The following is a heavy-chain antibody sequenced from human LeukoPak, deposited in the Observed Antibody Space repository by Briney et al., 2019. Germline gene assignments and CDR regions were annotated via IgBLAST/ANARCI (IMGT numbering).Heavy chain of an antibody. V-gene: IGHV3-53*01. CDR1: GFTVSSNY. CDR2: IYSGGST. CDR3: ARLYKQLVPGIDWFDP. D-gene: IGHD6-6*01. J-gene: IGHJ5*02. Sequence: GGSLRLSCAASGFTVSSNYMSWVRQAPGKGLEWVSVIYSGGSTYYADSVKGRFTISRDNSKNTLYLQMNSLRAEDTAVYYCARLYKQLVPGIDWFDPWGQGTLVTVSS.